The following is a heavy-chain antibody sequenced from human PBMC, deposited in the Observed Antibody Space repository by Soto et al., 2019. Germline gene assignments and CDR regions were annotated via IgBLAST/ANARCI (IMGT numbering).Heavy chain of an antibody. J-gene: IGHJ3*02. CDR2: INPNSGGP. CDR1: GYTFTGYY. D-gene: IGHD7-27*01. V-gene: IGHV1-2*04. Sequence: ASVKVSCKASGYTFTGYYMHWVRQAPGQGLEWMGWINPNSGGPNYAQKFQGWVSMTRDPSISTAYMEMSRLRYDDTGVYCCARAVWGSRRDAFDIWGQGTMVTVSS. CDR3: ARAVWGSRRDAFDI.